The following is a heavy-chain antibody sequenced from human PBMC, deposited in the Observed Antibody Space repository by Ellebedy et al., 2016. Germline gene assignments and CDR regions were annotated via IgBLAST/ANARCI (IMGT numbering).Heavy chain of an antibody. V-gene: IGHV3-23*01. CDR1: GFPFSSYA. D-gene: IGHD1-14*01. CDR3: AKQMSSQTIYYYYMDV. J-gene: IGHJ6*03. CDR2: LSGTGGNT. Sequence: GESLKISXAASGFPFSSYAMSWVRQAPGKGLEWVSGLSGTGGNTYYADSVKGRFAISRDNSKNTLYLQMNSLRAEDTAVYYCAKQMSSQTIYYYYMDVWGKGTTVAVSS.